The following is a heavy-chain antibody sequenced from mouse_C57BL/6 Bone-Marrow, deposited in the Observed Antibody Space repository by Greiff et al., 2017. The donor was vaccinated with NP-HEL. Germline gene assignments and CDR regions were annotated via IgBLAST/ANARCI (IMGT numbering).Heavy chain of an antibody. Sequence: DVQLQESGPGLVKPSQSLSLTCSVTGYSITSGYYWNWIRQFPGNKLEWMGYISYDGSNNYNPSLKNRISITRDTSKNQFFLKVNSVTTEDTATYYCARRSPDFDDWGQGTTLTVSS. V-gene: IGHV3-6*01. CDR2: ISYDGSN. J-gene: IGHJ2*01. CDR1: GYSITSGYY. CDR3: ARRSPDFDD.